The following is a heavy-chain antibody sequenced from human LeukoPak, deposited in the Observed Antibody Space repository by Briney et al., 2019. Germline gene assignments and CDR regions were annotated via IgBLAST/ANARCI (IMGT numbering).Heavy chain of an antibody. CDR2: IWYDGSNK. J-gene: IGHJ6*02. D-gene: IGHD3-22*01. V-gene: IGHV3-33*01. CDR1: GFTFSSYG. Sequence: GGSLRPSCAASGFTFSSYGMHWVRQAPGKGLEWVAVIWYDGSNKYYADSVKGRFTISRDNSKNTLYLQMNSLRAEDTAVYYCARDMSYYDIEVQKLYYYYGMDVWGQGTTVTVSS. CDR3: ARDMSYYDIEVQKLYYYYGMDV.